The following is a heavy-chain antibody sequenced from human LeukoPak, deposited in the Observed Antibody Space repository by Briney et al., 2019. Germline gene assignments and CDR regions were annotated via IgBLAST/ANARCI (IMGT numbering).Heavy chain of an antibody. D-gene: IGHD6-19*01. Sequence: GGSLRLSCEASGFTFSSYWMHWVRQASGRGLVWVSRINSDGSITSYADSVKGRFTISRDNAKNTLYLQMNSLRVEDTAMYYCARDGILVAGTVDWFDPWGQGTWLPSPQ. CDR3: ARDGILVAGTVDWFDP. CDR1: GFTFSSYW. V-gene: IGHV3-74*01. CDR2: INSDGSIT. J-gene: IGHJ5*02.